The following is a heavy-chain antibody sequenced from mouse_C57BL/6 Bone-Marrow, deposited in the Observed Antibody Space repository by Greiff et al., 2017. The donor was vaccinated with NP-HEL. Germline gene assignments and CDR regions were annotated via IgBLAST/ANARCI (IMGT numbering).Heavy chain of an antibody. CDR2: INPGSGGT. CDR1: GYAFTNYL. Sequence: VKLMESGAELVRPGTSVKVSCKASGYAFTNYLIEWVKQRPGQGLEWIGVINPGSGGTNYNEKFKGKATLTADKSSSTAYMQLSSLTSEDSAGYFCATAWFAYWGQGTLVTVSA. J-gene: IGHJ3*01. V-gene: IGHV1-54*01. CDR3: ATAWFAY.